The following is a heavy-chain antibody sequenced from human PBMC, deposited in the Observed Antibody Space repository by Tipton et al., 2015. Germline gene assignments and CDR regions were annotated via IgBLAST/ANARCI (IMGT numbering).Heavy chain of an antibody. CDR2: IYYSGST. V-gene: IGHV4-59*02. D-gene: IGHD5-24*01. CDR3: ARDLEHGMDV. CDR1: GVSVNSYY. Sequence: TLSLTCTVSGVSVNSYYWGWIRQPPGKGLEWIGYIYYSGSTNYNPSLKSRVTISVDTSKNQFSLKLRSVTAADTAVYYCARDLEHGMDVWGQGTTVTVSS. J-gene: IGHJ6*02.